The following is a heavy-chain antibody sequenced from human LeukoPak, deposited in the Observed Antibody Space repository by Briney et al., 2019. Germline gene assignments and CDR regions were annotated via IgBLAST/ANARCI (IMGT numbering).Heavy chain of an antibody. D-gene: IGHD5-18*01. CDR1: GGSISSGSYY. CDR3: ASERIQLWLRWEYYFDY. Sequence: SETLSLTCTVSGGSISSGSYYWSWIRQPAGKGLEWIGRIYTSGSTNYNPSLKSRVTISVDTSKNQFSLKLSSVIAADTAVYYCASERIQLWLRWEYYFDYWGQGTLVTVSS. CDR2: IYTSGST. J-gene: IGHJ4*02. V-gene: IGHV4-61*02.